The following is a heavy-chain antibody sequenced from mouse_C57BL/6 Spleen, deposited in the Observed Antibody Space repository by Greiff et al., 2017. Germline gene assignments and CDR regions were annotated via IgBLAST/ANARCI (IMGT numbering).Heavy chain of an antibody. D-gene: IGHD2-2*01. Sequence: EVLLVESGDGLVKPGGSLKLSCAASGFTFSSYAMSWVRQTPEKRLEWVAYISSGGDYIYYADTVKGRFTISRDNARNTLYLQMSSLKSEDTAMYYCTREDGYACDYWGQGTTLTVSS. J-gene: IGHJ2*01. CDR1: GFTFSSYA. CDR3: TREDGYACDY. V-gene: IGHV5-9-1*02. CDR2: ISSGGDYI.